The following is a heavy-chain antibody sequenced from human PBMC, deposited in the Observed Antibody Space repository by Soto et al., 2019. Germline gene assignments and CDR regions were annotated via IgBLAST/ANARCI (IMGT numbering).Heavy chain of an antibody. CDR2: IWYDGSNK. Sequence: SLRLSCAASGFTFSSYSMHRVRQAPGKGLEWVAVIWYDGSNKYNADSVKGRFTISRDNSKNTLYLQMNSLRAEDTAVYYCAREFWSGPFDYWGQGTLVTVSS. V-gene: IGHV3-33*08. CDR3: AREFWSGPFDY. D-gene: IGHD3-3*01. J-gene: IGHJ4*02. CDR1: GFTFSSYS.